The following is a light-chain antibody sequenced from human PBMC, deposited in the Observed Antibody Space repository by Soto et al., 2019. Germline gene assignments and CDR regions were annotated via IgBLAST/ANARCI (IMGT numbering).Light chain of an antibody. CDR1: QSITNY. J-gene: IGKJ4*01. Sequence: DIQMTQSPSSLSASVGDRVTITCRASQSITNYLNWYQQKPGKAPTLLIYAASNLQSGVPSRFSGSGSGTDFTLTISSLQPEDFASYYCQQTYSTPVTFGGGTKVEIK. CDR2: AAS. CDR3: QQTYSTPVT. V-gene: IGKV1-39*01.